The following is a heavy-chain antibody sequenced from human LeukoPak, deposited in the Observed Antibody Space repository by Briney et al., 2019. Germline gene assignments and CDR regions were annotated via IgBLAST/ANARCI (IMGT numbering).Heavy chain of an antibody. CDR1: GFTFSSSA. D-gene: IGHD4-11*01. J-gene: IGHJ6*02. V-gene: IGHV3-23*01. CDR3: ARDEPSKDYSNYYGMDV. Sequence: GGSLRLSCAASGFTFSSSAMSWVRQVPGKGLEWVSGISASGGSTNYADSVRGRFTISRDNSKNTLYLQMNSLRAEDTAVYYCARDEPSKDYSNYYGMDVWGQGTTVTVSS. CDR2: ISASGGST.